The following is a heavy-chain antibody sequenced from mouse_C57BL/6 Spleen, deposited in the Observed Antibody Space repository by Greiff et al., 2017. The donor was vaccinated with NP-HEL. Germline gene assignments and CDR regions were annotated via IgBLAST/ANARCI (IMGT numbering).Heavy chain of an antibody. CDR2: INPNNGGT. D-gene: IGHD1-1*01. CDR3: ARSGGSSHWYFDV. J-gene: IGHJ1*03. Sequence: VQLKQSGPELVKPGASVKMSCKASGYTFTDYNMHWVKQSHGKSLEWIGYINPNNGGTSYNQKFKGKATLNVNKSSSTAYMELRSLTSEDSAVYYCARSGGSSHWYFDVWGTGTTVTVSS. V-gene: IGHV1-22*01. CDR1: GYTFTDYN.